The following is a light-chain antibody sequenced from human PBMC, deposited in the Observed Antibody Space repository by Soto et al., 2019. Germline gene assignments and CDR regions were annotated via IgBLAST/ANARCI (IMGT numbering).Light chain of an antibody. CDR3: CAYAGSYTYV. J-gene: IGLJ1*01. V-gene: IGLV2-11*01. Sequence: QSALTQPRSVSGSPGQSVTISCTGTNSDVGGYEHVSWYQQHPGKAPKLMIYDMSKRPSGVPDRFSGSRSGNTASLTISGLQAEDEADYYCCAYAGSYTYVFGTGTKVTVL. CDR1: NSDVGGYEH. CDR2: DMS.